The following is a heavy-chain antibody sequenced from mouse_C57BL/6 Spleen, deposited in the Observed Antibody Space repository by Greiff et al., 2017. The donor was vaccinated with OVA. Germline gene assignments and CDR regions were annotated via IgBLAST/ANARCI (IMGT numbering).Heavy chain of an antibody. Sequence: QVQLKQPGAELVMPGASVKLSCKASGYTFTSYWMHWVKQRPGQGLEWIGEIDPSDSYTNYNQKFKGKATLTVDKSSSTAYMQLSSLTSEDSAVYYCARSGGTPYYFDYWGQGTTLTVSS. CDR2: IDPSDSYT. CDR3: ARSGGTPYYFDY. D-gene: IGHD1-1*02. V-gene: IGHV1-69*01. CDR1: GYTFTSYW. J-gene: IGHJ2*01.